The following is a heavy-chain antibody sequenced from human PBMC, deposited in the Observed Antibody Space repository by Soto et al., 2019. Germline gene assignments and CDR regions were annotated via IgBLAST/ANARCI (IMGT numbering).Heavy chain of an antibody. V-gene: IGHV3-30-3*01. J-gene: IGHJ6*02. Sequence: GGSLRLSCAASGFTFCSYAMHWVRQATGKGLEWVAVISYDGSNKYYADSVKGRFTISRDNSKNTLYLQMNSLRAEDTAVYYCARDREVGASHYGMDVWGQGTTVTVSS. D-gene: IGHD1-26*01. CDR3: ARDREVGASHYGMDV. CDR1: GFTFCSYA. CDR2: ISYDGSNK.